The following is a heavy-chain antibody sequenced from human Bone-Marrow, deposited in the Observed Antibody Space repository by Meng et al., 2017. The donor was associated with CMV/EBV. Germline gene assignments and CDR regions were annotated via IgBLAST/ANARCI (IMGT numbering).Heavy chain of an antibody. CDR3: ARDQSSSSGYYYGMDV. CDR2: INPNSGGT. V-gene: IGHV1-2*02. Sequence: ASVKVSCKASGYTFTGYYMHWVRQAPGQGLEWMGWINPNSGGTNYAQKFQGRVTMTRDTSISTAYMELSRLRSDDTAVYYCARDQSSSSGYYYGMDVWGQGITVTVSS. D-gene: IGHD6-6*01. J-gene: IGHJ6*02. CDR1: GYTFTGYY.